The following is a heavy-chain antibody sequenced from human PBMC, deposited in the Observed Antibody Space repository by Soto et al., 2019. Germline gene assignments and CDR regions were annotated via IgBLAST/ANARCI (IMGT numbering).Heavy chain of an antibody. D-gene: IGHD2-15*01. V-gene: IGHV3-48*01. CDR1: GFTFSTYS. CDR3: ARLYCNGGSCLSGDLSDS. Sequence: GSLRLSCAASGFTFSTYSMNWVRQAPGKGLEWISYISSSSRIIYYADSVKGRFTISRDNAENSLHLQMNSLRAEDTAVYYCARLYCNGGSCLSGDLSDSWGQGS. CDR2: ISSSSRII. J-gene: IGHJ4*03.